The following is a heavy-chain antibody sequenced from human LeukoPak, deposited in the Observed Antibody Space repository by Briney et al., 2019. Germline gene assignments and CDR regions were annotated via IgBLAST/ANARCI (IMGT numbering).Heavy chain of an antibody. Sequence: PSETLSLTCTVSGGSICSYYWSWIRQPAGKGLEWIGRIYTSGSTNYNPSLKSRVTMSVDTSKNQFSLKLSSVTAADTAVYYCARPFTIFEDWYFDLWGRGTLVTVSS. CDR3: ARPFTIFEDWYFDL. J-gene: IGHJ2*01. CDR1: GGSICSYY. D-gene: IGHD3-3*01. V-gene: IGHV4-4*07. CDR2: IYTSGST.